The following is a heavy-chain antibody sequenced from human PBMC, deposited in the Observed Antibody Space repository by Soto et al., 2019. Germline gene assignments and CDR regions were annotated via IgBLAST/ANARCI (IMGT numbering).Heavy chain of an antibody. Sequence: GGSLRLSCAASGFTFSSYAMSWVRQAPGKGLEWVSAISGSGGSTYYADSVKGRFTISRDNSKNTLYLQMNSLRAEDTAVYYCAKDLAYGDYYYYYMDVWGKGTTVTVSS. CDR3: AKDLAYGDYYYYYMDV. CDR1: GFTFSSYA. D-gene: IGHD4-17*01. J-gene: IGHJ6*03. CDR2: ISGSGGST. V-gene: IGHV3-23*01.